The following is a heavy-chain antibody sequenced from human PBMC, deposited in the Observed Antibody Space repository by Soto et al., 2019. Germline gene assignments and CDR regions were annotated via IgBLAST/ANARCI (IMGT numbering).Heavy chain of an antibody. D-gene: IGHD3-9*01. CDR1: GGSFSGYY. V-gene: IGHV4-34*01. CDR3: ATRRWRYFASLDY. Sequence: QVQLQQWGAGLLKPSETLSLTCGVYGGSFSGYYWSWIRQPPGKGLEWIGEINHSGSTNYNPSLKSRVTISVDTSKNQFSLKLSSVTAADTAVYYCATRRWRYFASLDYWGQGTLVTVSS. J-gene: IGHJ4*02. CDR2: INHSGST.